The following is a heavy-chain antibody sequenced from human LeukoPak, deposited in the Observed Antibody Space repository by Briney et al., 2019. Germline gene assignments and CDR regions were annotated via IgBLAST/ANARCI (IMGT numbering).Heavy chain of an antibody. CDR3: ARDYYDVSGYYYEGGPPTAPPDY. CDR2: IWYDGNNE. Sequence: PGGSLRLSCSASGFTFDNYHLHWVRQAPGKGLEWVALIWYDGNNEYYADSVKGRFTISRDNSKNTLYLQMNSLRAEDTAVYYCARDYYDVSGYYYEGGPPTAPPDYWGQGTLVTVSS. D-gene: IGHD3-22*01. CDR1: GFTFDNYH. V-gene: IGHV3-33*01. J-gene: IGHJ4*02.